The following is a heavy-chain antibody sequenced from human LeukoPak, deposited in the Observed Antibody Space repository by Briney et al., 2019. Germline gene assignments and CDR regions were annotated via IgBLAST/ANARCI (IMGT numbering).Heavy chain of an antibody. CDR1: GYPFTGYY. J-gene: IGHJ5*02. D-gene: IGHD3-22*01. CDR2: MNPNSGNT. CDR3: ARGPSDYYDSSAPGAGWFDP. Sequence: ASVKVSCKASGYPFTGYYMHWVRQATGQGLEWMGWMNPNSGNTGYAQKFQGRVTMTRNTSISTAYMELSSLRSEDTAVYYCARGPSDYYDSSAPGAGWFDPWGQGTLVTVSS. V-gene: IGHV1-8*02.